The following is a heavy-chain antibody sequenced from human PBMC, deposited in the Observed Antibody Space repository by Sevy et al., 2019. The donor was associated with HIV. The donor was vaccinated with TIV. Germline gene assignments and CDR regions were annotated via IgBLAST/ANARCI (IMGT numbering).Heavy chain of an antibody. D-gene: IGHD2-21*01. CDR3: ARSTVIDSMGGEYGMDV. CDR1: EFTFSSYA. V-gene: IGHV3-23*01. Sequence: EGSLRLSCAASEFTFSSYAMSWVRQAPGKELEWVSAISGSGASTYYADSVKGRFTISRDNSKNTLYLQMNSLRAEDKALYYCARSTVIDSMGGEYGMDVWGQGTTVTVSS. CDR2: ISGSGAST. J-gene: IGHJ6*02.